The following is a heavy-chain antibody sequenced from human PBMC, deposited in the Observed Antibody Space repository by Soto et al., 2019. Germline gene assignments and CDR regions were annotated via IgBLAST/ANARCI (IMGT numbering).Heavy chain of an antibody. Sequence: GQGLEWMGWISAYNGNTNYAQKLQGRVTMTTDTSTSTAXMXLXSLRSDDTAVYYCARGRGGGINWYFDLWGRRTLVTVPS. V-gene: IGHV1-18*01. J-gene: IGHJ2*01. D-gene: IGHD3-10*01. CDR2: ISAYNGNT. CDR3: ARGRGGGINWYFDL.